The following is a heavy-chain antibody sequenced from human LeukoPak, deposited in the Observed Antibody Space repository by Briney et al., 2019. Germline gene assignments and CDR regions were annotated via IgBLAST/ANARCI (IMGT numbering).Heavy chain of an antibody. V-gene: IGHV1-46*01. J-gene: IGHJ4*02. CDR2: INPSGGST. CDR3: ARDHSSGYYGYYFDY. D-gene: IGHD3-22*01. CDR1: GYTFTSYY. Sequence: ASVKVSCKASGYTFTSYYMHWVRQAPGQGLEWMGIINPSGGSTSYAQKFQGRVTMTRDMSTSTVYMELSSLRSEDTAVYYCARDHSSGYYGYYFDYWGQGTLVTVSS.